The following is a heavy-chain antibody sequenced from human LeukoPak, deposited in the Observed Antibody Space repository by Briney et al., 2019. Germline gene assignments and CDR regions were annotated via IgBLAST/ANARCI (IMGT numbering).Heavy chain of an antibody. V-gene: IGHV3-23*01. CDR1: GFTFKKYA. Sequence: GGSLRLSCAASGFTFKKYAMTWVRQAPGKGLEWVSSLGSTSGVAFYADSVKGRFTISRDNFRNTLYLQMNSLRAGDTALYYCVRDSPDRRGYFWYLDVWGRGTLVTVSS. CDR3: VRDSPDRRGYFWYLDV. D-gene: IGHD3-22*01. CDR2: LGSTSGVA. J-gene: IGHJ2*01.